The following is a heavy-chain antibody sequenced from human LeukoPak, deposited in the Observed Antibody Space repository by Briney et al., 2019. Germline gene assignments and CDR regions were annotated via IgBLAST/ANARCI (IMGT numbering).Heavy chain of an antibody. CDR3: AREIQQWLVLAWFDP. D-gene: IGHD6-19*01. J-gene: IGHJ5*02. Sequence: GGSLRLSCAASGFTFSSYWMSWVRQAPGRGLEWVANIKQDGSEKKYVDSVKGRFTISRDNAKNSLYLQMNSLRAEDTAVYYCAREIQQWLVLAWFDPWGQGTLVTVSS. CDR1: GFTFSSYW. CDR2: IKQDGSEK. V-gene: IGHV3-7*03.